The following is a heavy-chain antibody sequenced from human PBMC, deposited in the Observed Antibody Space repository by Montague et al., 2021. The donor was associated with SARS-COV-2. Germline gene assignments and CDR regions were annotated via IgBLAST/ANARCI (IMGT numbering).Heavy chain of an antibody. CDR2: INHSGST. D-gene: IGHD3-10*01. CDR3: ARGSGVYYYYYYGMDV. V-gene: IGHV4-34*01. Sequence: SETLSLTCAVYGGSFSGYYWSWIRQPPGKGLEWIGEINHSGSTNYNPSLKNRVTISVDTSKNQFSLKLSSVTAADTAVYYCARGSGVYYYYYYGMDVWGQGTTVTVSS. CDR1: GGSFSGYY. J-gene: IGHJ6*02.